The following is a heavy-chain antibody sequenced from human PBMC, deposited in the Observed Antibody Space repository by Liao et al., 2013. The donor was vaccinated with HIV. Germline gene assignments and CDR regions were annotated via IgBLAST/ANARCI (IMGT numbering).Heavy chain of an antibody. CDR1: GGSISSYY. J-gene: IGHJ4*02. CDR2: IYYSGST. D-gene: IGHD1-26*01. CDR3: ARGGGSYHNY. V-gene: IGHV4-59*01. Sequence: QVQLQESGPGLVKPSETLSLTCSVSGGSISSYYWSWIRQPPGKGLEWIGRIYYSGSTNYNPSLKSRVTISVDTSKNQFSLKLSSVTAADTAVYYCARGGGSYHNYWGQGTLVTVSS.